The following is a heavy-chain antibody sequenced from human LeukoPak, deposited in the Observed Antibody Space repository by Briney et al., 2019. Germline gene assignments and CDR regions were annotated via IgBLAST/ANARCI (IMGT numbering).Heavy chain of an antibody. CDR1: RFTFSSYS. CDR3: ARGVGYYYDSSGYSEVP. Sequence: PGGSLRLSCAASRFTFSSYSMNWVRQAPGKGLEWVSYISSSSSTIYYADSVKGRFTISRDNAKNSLYLQMNSLRAEDTAVYYCARGVGYYYDSSGYSEVPWGQGTLVTVSS. D-gene: IGHD3-22*01. V-gene: IGHV3-48*01. CDR2: ISSSSSTI. J-gene: IGHJ5*02.